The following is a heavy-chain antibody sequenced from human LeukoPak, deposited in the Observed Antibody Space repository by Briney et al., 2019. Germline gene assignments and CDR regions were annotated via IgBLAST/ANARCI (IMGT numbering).Heavy chain of an antibody. J-gene: IGHJ4*02. D-gene: IGHD4-17*01. CDR2: INMDGSST. Sequence: GGSLRLSCAVSGFTFSNYWMHWVRQSPGKGLVWVSRINMDGSSTTYADSVKGRFTISRDNAKNTLYLQMNSLRAEDTAVYYCSRARGDYRYFDYWGQGTLVTVSS. CDR3: SRARGDYRYFDY. CDR1: GFTFSNYW. V-gene: IGHV3-74*01.